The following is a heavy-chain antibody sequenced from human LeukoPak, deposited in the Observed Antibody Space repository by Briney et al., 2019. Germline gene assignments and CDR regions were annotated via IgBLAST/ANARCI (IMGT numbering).Heavy chain of an antibody. D-gene: IGHD5-12*01. CDR2: INHSGII. Sequence: SETLSLTCAVYGESFSGYFWTWIRQPPGKGLEWIGEINHSGIINYNPFLKSRVTISRHVQEPVLPEGDLSDRRGHGCNCARAPGTVAIDYWGQGTLVTVSS. J-gene: IGHJ4*02. CDR3: ARAPGTVAIDY. CDR1: GESFSGYF. V-gene: IGHV4-34*01.